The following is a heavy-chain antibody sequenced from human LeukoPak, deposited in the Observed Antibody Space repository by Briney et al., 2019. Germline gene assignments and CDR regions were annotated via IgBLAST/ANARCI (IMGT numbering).Heavy chain of an antibody. J-gene: IGHJ4*02. CDR1: GFTFSDSY. CDR3: ARARGRGDYFDY. CDR2: ISSSGTSI. V-gene: IGHV3-11*04. Sequence: GGSLRLSCAASGFTFSDSYMSWIRQAPGKGLEWVSYISSSGTSIYYADSVKGRFTISRDNAKNSLFLQMNSLRAEDTAVYYCARARGRGDYFDYWGQGTLVTVSS.